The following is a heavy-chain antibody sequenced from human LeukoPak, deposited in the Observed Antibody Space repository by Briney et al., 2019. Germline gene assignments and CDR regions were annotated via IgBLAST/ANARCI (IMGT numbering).Heavy chain of an antibody. CDR3: ARQAGYSSSWLDAFDI. Sequence: GGSLRLSCAASGFTFSSYGMHWVRQAPGKGLEWVAVISYDGSNKYYADSVKGRFTISRDNSKNTLYLQMNSLRAEDTAVYYCARQAGYSSSWLDAFDIWGQGTMVTVSS. D-gene: IGHD6-13*01. V-gene: IGHV3-30*03. J-gene: IGHJ3*02. CDR1: GFTFSSYG. CDR2: ISYDGSNK.